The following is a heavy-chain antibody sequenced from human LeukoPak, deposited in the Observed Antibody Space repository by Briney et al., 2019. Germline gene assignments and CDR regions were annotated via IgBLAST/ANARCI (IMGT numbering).Heavy chain of an antibody. Sequence: GASVKVSCKASGYTFTSYYIHWVRQAPGQGLEWMGLINPSGGSTSYAQKFQGGITMTRDTSTSTVYMELSSLRSEDTAVHYCARGLKRSGSSDHFDYWGQGTLVTVSS. CDR3: ARGLKRSGSSDHFDY. V-gene: IGHV1-46*01. CDR2: INPSGGST. CDR1: GYTFTSYY. D-gene: IGHD6-6*01. J-gene: IGHJ4*02.